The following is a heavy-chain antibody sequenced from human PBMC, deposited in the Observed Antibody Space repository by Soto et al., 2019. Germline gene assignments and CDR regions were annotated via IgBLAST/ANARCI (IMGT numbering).Heavy chain of an antibody. V-gene: IGHV1-69*12. Sequence: QVQLVQSGAEVKKPGSSVKVSCKASGGTLSSYGISWVRQAPGQGLEWMGGIIPIFGTANCAQKFQGGVTMTADESTSRAYMELSSLRSEDTAVYYCARVMYSGSYFGPLEYYWGQGTLVTVSS. J-gene: IGHJ4*02. CDR1: GGTLSSYG. CDR3: ARVMYSGSYFGPLEYY. CDR2: IIPIFGTA. D-gene: IGHD1-26*01.